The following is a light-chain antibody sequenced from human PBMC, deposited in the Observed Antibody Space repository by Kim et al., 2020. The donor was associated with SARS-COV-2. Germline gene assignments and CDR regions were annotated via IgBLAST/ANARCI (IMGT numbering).Light chain of an antibody. CDR3: LQGYSYSWT. CDR1: QGIGRD. Sequence: AIQMTQFPSSLSVSVGDRVTITCRASQGIGRDLAWYQQKPGKAPRLLIFAASSLQTGVPSRFSGSGSGTDFTLTISSLQPDDFATYYCLQGYSYSWTFGQGTEVDIK. V-gene: IGKV1-6*01. J-gene: IGKJ1*01. CDR2: AAS.